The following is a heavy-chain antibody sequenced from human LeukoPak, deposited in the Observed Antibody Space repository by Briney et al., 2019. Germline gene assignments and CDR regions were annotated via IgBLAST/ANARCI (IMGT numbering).Heavy chain of an antibody. CDR2: IYSGGST. V-gene: IGHV3-53*01. D-gene: IGHD3-22*01. CDR1: GFTFSSYG. Sequence: GGSLRLSCAASGFTFSSYGMSWVRQAPGKGLEWVSVIYSGGSTYYSDSVKGRFTISRDNSKNTLYLQMNSLRAEDTAVYYCARLLYDSSGYYSYYYYYMDVWGKGTTVTISS. J-gene: IGHJ6*03. CDR3: ARLLYDSSGYYSYYYYYMDV.